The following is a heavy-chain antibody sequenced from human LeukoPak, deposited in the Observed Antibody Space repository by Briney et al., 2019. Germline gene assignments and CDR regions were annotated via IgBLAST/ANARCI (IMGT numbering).Heavy chain of an antibody. J-gene: IGHJ4*02. CDR3: ARGTYDFVRIDY. CDR1: GFTFSSYS. CDR2: ISTSSSYI. V-gene: IGHV3-21*01. Sequence: GGSLRLSCAASGFTFSSYSMNWVRQAPGKGLEWVSSISTSSSYIYYADSVKGRFTIYRDNAKNSLFLQMNSLRAEDTAAYYCARGTYDFVRIDYWGQGTLVTVSS. D-gene: IGHD3-3*01.